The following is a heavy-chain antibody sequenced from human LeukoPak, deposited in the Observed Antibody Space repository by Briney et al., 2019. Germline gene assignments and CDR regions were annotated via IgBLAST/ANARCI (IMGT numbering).Heavy chain of an antibody. V-gene: IGHV3-7*01. Sequence: PGGSLRLSCTASGFIFSSFWMAWVRQAPGKGLEWVANIKPDGSLQFYGDSVKGRFTTSRDNAKNSLYLQMNNLRAEDTALYYCATSYDSSGCDWGQGTLVTVSS. CDR2: IKPDGSLQ. D-gene: IGHD3-22*01. J-gene: IGHJ4*02. CDR3: ATSYDSSGCD. CDR1: GFIFSSFW.